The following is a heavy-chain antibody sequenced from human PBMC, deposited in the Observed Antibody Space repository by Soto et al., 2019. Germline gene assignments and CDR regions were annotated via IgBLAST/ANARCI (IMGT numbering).Heavy chain of an antibody. CDR1: GFTVSVYS. CDR3: ARSVEGHFDY. CDR2: ITSDTKTI. D-gene: IGHD6-19*01. Sequence: EVQLVESGGGLVQRGGSLRLSCVASGFTVSVYSMNWVRQAPGKGLEWFSYITSDTKTIKYAYSVKGRFTNSRNNAKNSVYQQMNSLRDEDTAVYYCARSVEGHFDYWGQGTVVTVSS. V-gene: IGHV3-48*02. J-gene: IGHJ4*02.